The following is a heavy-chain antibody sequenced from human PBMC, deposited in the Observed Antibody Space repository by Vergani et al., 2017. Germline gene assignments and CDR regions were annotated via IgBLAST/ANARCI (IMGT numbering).Heavy chain of an antibody. V-gene: IGHV1-2*02. CDR3: ARKSPMGRTHDAFDI. Sequence: QVQLVQSGAEVKKPGASVKVSCKASGYTFTGYYMHWVRQAPGQGLEWMGWINPNSGGTNYAQKFQGRVTMTMDTSISTAYMELSRLRSDDTAVYYCARKSPMGRTHDAFDIWGQGTMVTVSS. J-gene: IGHJ3*02. CDR2: INPNSGGT. CDR1: GYTFTGYY. D-gene: IGHD3-10*01.